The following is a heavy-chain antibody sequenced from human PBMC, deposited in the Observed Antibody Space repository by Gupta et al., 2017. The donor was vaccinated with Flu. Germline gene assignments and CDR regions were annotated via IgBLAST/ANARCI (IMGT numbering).Heavy chain of an antibody. CDR1: NGSFSGYF. CDR3: ARGELGPRMNY. Sequence: QVHLQQWGAGLLKPSETLSLTCVVYNGSFSGYFWTWIRQPPGKGLEWIGEISPSGSTNYNPSLKSRVTMSVDTSKNQLSLKVTFVTAADTAIYYCARGELGPRMNYWGQGTLVTVSS. J-gene: IGHJ4*02. V-gene: IGHV4-34*01. CDR2: ISPSGST. D-gene: IGHD1-26*01.